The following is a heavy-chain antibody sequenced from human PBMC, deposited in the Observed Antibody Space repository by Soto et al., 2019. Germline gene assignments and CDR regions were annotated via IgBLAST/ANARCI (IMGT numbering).Heavy chain of an antibody. CDR1: GYTFTSYG. V-gene: IGHV1-18*01. Sequence: EASVKVSCKASGYTFTSYGISWVRQAPGQGLEWMGWISAYNGNTNYAQKLQGRVTMTTDTSTSTAYMELRSLRSDDTAVYYCARGGSSSSSVYYYYYYMDVWGKGTTVTVSS. J-gene: IGHJ6*03. CDR2: ISAYNGNT. CDR3: ARGGSSSSSVYYYYYYMDV. D-gene: IGHD6-6*01.